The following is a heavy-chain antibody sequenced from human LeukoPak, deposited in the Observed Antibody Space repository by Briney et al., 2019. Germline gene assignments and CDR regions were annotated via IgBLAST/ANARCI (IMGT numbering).Heavy chain of an antibody. Sequence: TSSETLSLTCTVSGGSISSYYWSWIRQPPGKGLEWIGYIYYSGSTNYNPSLKSRVTISVDTSKNQFSLKLSSVTAADTAVYYCASNAVVTAAAAAEYFQHWGQGTLVTVSS. D-gene: IGHD2-21*02. J-gene: IGHJ1*01. CDR2: IYYSGST. CDR1: GGSISSYY. V-gene: IGHV4-59*08. CDR3: ASNAVVTAAAAAEYFQH.